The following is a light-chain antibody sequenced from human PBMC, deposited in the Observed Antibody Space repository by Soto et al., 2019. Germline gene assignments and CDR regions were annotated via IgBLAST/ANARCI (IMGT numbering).Light chain of an antibody. V-gene: IGKV4-1*01. Sequence: DIVMTQSPDSLAVSLGERAAINCKSSQSVFYTSNSRNYLAWYQQRPGQAPKLLISWASTREFGVPDLLSGSGSGTDFTLTISGLQAEDVAVYFCQHYSSIPLTFGGGTKVEIK. CDR2: WAS. CDR3: QHYSSIPLT. J-gene: IGKJ4*01. CDR1: QSVFYTSNSRNY.